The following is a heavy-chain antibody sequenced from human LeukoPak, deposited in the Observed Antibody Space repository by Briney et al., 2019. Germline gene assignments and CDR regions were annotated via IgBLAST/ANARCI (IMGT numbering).Heavy chain of an antibody. D-gene: IGHD6-19*01. CDR3: ARGDDIAVAGHEDYFDY. CDR2: IHYSGST. J-gene: IGHJ4*02. V-gene: IGHV4-39*07. CDR1: GGSISSKSYY. Sequence: PSETLSLTCAVSGGSISSKSYYWGWIRQPPGKGLEWIGNIHYSGSTYYNPSLKSRVTISVDTSKNQFSLKLSSVTAADTAVYYCARGDDIAVAGHEDYFDYWGQGTLVTVSS.